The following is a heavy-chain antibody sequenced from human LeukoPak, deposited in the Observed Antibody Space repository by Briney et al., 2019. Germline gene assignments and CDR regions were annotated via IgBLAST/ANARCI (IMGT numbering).Heavy chain of an antibody. CDR2: INSDGSWT. D-gene: IGHD2/OR15-2a*01. CDR1: GNYW. J-gene: IGHJ4*02. V-gene: IGHV3-74*01. Sequence: GGSLRLSCAASGNYWMHWVRQAPGKGLVWVSRINSDGSWTSYADSVKGRFTISKDNAKNTVYLQMSSLRAEDTAVYYCVSFYETYWGRGTLVTVSS. CDR3: VSFYETY.